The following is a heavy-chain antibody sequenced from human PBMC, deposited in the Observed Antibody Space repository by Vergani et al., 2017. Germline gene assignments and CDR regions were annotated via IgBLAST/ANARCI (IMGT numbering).Heavy chain of an antibody. D-gene: IGHD2-15*01. Sequence: QVQLVESGGGVVQPGRSLRLSCAASGFTFNQYGMHWVRQAPGKGLEWVAVTWYDGNNKQYADSVKGRFTISRDNSKSTMYLQMNSLRDEDTGVYYCATAGAAYCRGASCYDFFEYWGQGTLVTVAS. CDR2: TWYDGNNK. V-gene: IGHV3-33*01. CDR1: GFTFNQYG. CDR3: ATAGAAYCRGASCYDFFEY. J-gene: IGHJ4*02.